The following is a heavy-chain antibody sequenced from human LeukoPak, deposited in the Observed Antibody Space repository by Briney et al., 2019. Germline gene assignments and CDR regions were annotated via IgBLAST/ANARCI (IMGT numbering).Heavy chain of an antibody. V-gene: IGHV4-34*01. J-gene: IGHJ6*03. CDR3: ARGFRYEPYYMDV. CDR1: GGSFSGYY. D-gene: IGHD3-16*02. CDR2: INHSGST. Sequence: SETLSLTCAVYGGSFSGYYWSWIRQPPGKGLEWIGEINHSGSTNYNPSLKSRVTISVDTSKNQFSLKLSSVTAADTAVYYCARGFRYEPYYMDVWGKGTSVTVSS.